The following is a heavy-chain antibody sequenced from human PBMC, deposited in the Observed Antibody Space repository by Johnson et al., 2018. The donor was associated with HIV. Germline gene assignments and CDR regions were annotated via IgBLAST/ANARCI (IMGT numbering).Heavy chain of an antibody. CDR3: GRESTSGGTAVDI. J-gene: IGHJ3*02. D-gene: IGHD2-15*01. CDR2: IRSDGTSK. V-gene: IGHV3-30*02. CDR1: GFTFSSYG. Sequence: QEKLVESGGGVVQPGESLRLSCAASGFTFSSYGLHWVRQAPGKGLDCVAFIRSDGTSKYYVDSVKGRFTISRDNSKNTLYLQMNSLRTDDTAVYYCGRESTSGGTAVDIWGQGTMVTVSS.